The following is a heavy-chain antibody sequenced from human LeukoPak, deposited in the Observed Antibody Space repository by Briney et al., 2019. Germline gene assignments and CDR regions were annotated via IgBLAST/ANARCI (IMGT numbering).Heavy chain of an antibody. J-gene: IGHJ4*02. D-gene: IGHD1-1*01. CDR3: AITPRQFTGTVDY. Sequence: GESLKISCKGSGYRFTSYWIGWVRQMPGKGLEWLGIIYPDDSDTRYSPSFQGQVTISADKSISTAYLQWSSLKASDTAMYYCAITPRQFTGTVDYWGQGTLVTVSS. CDR1: GYRFTSYW. CDR2: IYPDDSDT. V-gene: IGHV5-51*01.